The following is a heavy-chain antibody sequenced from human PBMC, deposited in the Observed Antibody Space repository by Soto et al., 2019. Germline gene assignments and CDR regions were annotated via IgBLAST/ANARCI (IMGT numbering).Heavy chain of an antibody. J-gene: IGHJ5*02. Sequence: PSETLSLTCTVSGGSISSSSYYWGWIRHPPGKGLEWIGSIYYSGSTYYNPSLKSRVTISVDTSKNQFSLKLSSVTAADTAVYYCARDGGMVRGVINSWFDPWGQGTLVTVS. V-gene: IGHV4-39*02. CDR2: IYYSGST. D-gene: IGHD3-10*01. CDR1: GGSISSSSYY. CDR3: ARDGGMVRGVINSWFDP.